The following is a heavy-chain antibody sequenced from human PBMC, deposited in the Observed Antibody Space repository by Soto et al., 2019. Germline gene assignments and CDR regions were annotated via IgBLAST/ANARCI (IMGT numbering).Heavy chain of an antibody. D-gene: IGHD3-10*01. CDR2: ISSSSSYI. CDR3: ARGQRSGSYYRDY. CDR1: GFTFSSYS. Sequence: EVQLVESGGGLVKPGGSLRLSCAASGFTFSSYSMNWVRQAPGKGLEWVSSISSSSSYIYYADSVKGRFTISRDNAKNSLYLQMNSLRAEDTAVYYCARGQRSGSYYRDYWGQGTLVTVSS. J-gene: IGHJ4*02. V-gene: IGHV3-21*01.